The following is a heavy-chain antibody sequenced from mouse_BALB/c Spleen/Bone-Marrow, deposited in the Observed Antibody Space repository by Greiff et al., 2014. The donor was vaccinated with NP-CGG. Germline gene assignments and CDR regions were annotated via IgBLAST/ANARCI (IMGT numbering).Heavy chain of an antibody. V-gene: IGHV1S22*01. CDR1: GYTFTSYW. D-gene: IGHD4-1*01. Sequence: LQQSGSELVRPGASVQLSCKASGYTFTSYWMHWVQQRHGQGLEWIGNIYPGSGSTNYDEKFKSKGTLTVDTSSSTAYMHLSSLTSEDSAVYYCTRKNWDEGYFDVWGAGTTVTVSS. J-gene: IGHJ1*01. CDR3: TRKNWDEGYFDV. CDR2: IYPGSGST.